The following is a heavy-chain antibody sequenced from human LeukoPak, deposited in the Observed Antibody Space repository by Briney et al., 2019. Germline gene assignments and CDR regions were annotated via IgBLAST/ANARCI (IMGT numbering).Heavy chain of an antibody. J-gene: IGHJ4*02. CDR1: GFTFSSYG. V-gene: IGHV3-30*18. Sequence: GGSLRLSCAASGFTFSSYGMHWVRQAPGKGLEWVAVISYDGSNKYYADSVKGRFTISRDNSKNTLYLQMNRLRAEDTAVYYCAKGHWGDYYDYWGQGTLVTVSS. CDR3: AKGHWGDYYDY. CDR2: ISYDGSNK. D-gene: IGHD3-16*01.